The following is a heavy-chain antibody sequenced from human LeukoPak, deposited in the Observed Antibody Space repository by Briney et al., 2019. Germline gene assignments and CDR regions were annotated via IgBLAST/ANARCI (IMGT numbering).Heavy chain of an antibody. V-gene: IGHV1-2*02. Sequence: GASVTVSCKASGYTFTGYYMHWVRQAPGQGLEWMGWINPNSGGTNYAQKFQGRVTMTRDTSISTAYMELSRLRSDDTAVYYCARDPPKHIVVVTASGYMDVWGKGTTVTVSS. J-gene: IGHJ6*03. D-gene: IGHD2-21*02. CDR1: GYTFTGYY. CDR3: ARDPPKHIVVVTASGYMDV. CDR2: INPNSGGT.